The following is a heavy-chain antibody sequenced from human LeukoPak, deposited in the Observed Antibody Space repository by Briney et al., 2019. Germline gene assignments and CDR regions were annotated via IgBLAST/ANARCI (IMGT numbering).Heavy chain of an antibody. V-gene: IGHV4-59*01. D-gene: IGHD3-10*01. CDR3: ARGGSGISNAFDI. Sequence: AETLSHPCSVSGGSISRYYWSWIRQPPRKGLEWIGYPDCSGSTNSKPSIKSRVTMSVDTSKNQFSLKLRSVTAADTAVYYCARGGSGISNAFDIWGQGTMVTVSS. CDR2: PDCSGST. J-gene: IGHJ3*02. CDR1: GGSISRYY.